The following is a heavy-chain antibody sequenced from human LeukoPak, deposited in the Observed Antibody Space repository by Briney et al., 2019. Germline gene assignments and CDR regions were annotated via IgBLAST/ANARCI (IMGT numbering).Heavy chain of an antibody. J-gene: IGHJ3*02. CDR3: ARDPNHGALDI. Sequence: GGSLRLSCAASGFTFSGSWMGWVRQAPGKGLEWVADMNPDGSVKFYVDSVKGRFTISRDNAKNSLYLLMDSLRAEDTAVYYCARDPNHGALDIWGQGTLVTVSS. V-gene: IGHV3-7*01. CDR2: MNPDGSVK. CDR1: GFTFSGSW. D-gene: IGHD1-14*01.